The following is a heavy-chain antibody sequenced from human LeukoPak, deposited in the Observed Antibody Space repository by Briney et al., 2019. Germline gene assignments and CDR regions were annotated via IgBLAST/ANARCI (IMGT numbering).Heavy chain of an antibody. CDR3: ARDEKCYDNMDV. CDR2: INRHGSST. CDR1: GFTFSNYC. V-gene: IGHV3-74*01. J-gene: IGHJ6*03. Sequence: AGGSLRLSCAASGFTFSNYCMHWVRQAPGQGLVWVSRINRHGSSTKYADSVKGRFTISRDDAKNTLYLQMNSLRAEDTAVYFRARDEKCYDNMDVWGKGTTVTVSS.